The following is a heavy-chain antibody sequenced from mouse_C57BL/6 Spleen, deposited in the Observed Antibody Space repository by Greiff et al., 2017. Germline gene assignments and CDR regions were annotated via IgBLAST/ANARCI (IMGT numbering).Heavy chain of an antibody. CDR3: ARRGTNHDFDC. Sequence: EVMLVESGGDLVKPGGSLKLSCAASGFTFSSYGMSWVRQTPDKRLEWVATISSGGSYTYYPDSVKGRFTISRDNAKNTLYLQMSSLKSEDTAMYYCARRGTNHDFDCWGQGTTLTVSS. D-gene: IGHD2-14*01. V-gene: IGHV5-6*02. J-gene: IGHJ2*01. CDR2: ISSGGSYT. CDR1: GFTFSSYG.